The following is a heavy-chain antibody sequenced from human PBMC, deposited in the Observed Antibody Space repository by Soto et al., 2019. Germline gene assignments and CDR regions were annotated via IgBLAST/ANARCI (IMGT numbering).Heavy chain of an antibody. V-gene: IGHV3-33*01. CDR3: ARVGGTVTSDY. D-gene: IGHD4-17*01. Sequence: QVQLVDSGGGVVQPGRSLRLSCAASGFAFSAYGMHWVHQAPGKGLEWVAMIYYDGSNKYYADSVKGRFTISRDNSKNTLYLQMSSLRAEDTALYYCARVGGTVTSDYWGQGTLVTVSS. CDR2: IYYDGSNK. CDR1: GFAFSAYG. J-gene: IGHJ4*02.